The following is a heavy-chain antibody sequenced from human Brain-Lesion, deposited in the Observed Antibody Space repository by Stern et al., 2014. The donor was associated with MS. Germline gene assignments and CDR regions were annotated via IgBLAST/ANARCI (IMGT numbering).Heavy chain of an antibody. CDR2: IYTTGST. V-gene: IGHV4-61*02. CDR1: GGSVGSGSYD. D-gene: IGHD5-18*01. J-gene: IGHJ4*02. Sequence: DQLVESGPGLVKPSQTLSLTCTVSGGSVGSGSYDWSWIRQPAGKGLEWIGRIYTTGSTYYNPSLKSRVSISIEPSKNQFSLKLTSVTAADTAVYYCARDKEDTNMAFRYFDNWGQGTLVTVSS. CDR3: ARDKEDTNMAFRYFDN.